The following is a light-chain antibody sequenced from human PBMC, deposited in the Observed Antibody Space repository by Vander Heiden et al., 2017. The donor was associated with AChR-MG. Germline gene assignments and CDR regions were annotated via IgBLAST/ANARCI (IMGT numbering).Light chain of an antibody. V-gene: IGLV1-47*01. CDR1: SSNVGSNY. CDR2: RNN. Sequence: QSVLTQPPSPSGTPGQRVTISCTGSSSNVGSNYVFSYQQHPGTAPKLLIYRNNQRPSGVPARFSGSKSGTSASLAISGLRSEEEADYYCAAWDDSLSSVVFGGGTKLTVL. J-gene: IGLJ2*01. CDR3: AAWDDSLSSVV.